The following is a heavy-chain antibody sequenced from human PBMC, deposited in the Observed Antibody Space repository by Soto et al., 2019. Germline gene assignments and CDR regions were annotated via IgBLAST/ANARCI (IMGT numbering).Heavy chain of an antibody. CDR3: ARDLFGGYGLDY. CDR2: VYYDGHT. Sequence: QVQLQESGPGLVKPLETLSLTCTVSGGSINNNFWGWIRQPPGKGLEWIGYVYYDGHTDYNPSLGSRVTMAVDTPKNKSPRRLTSVTAADTAVYYCARDLFGGYGLDYWGQGALATVSS. CDR1: GGSINNNF. J-gene: IGHJ4*02. D-gene: IGHD5-12*01. V-gene: IGHV4-59*01.